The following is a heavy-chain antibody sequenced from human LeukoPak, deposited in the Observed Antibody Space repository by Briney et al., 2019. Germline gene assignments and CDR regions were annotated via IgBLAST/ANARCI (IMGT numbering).Heavy chain of an antibody. CDR3: ARDGDFGFFV. CDR1: GFTVGSNS. V-gene: IGHV3-53*01. CDR2: IYSGGST. D-gene: IGHD3-10*01. J-gene: IGHJ4*02. Sequence: PGGSLRLSCAASGFTVGSNSLSWVRQAPGRGLEWVSVIYSGGSTYYADSVKGRFTISRDDSKNTLYLQMNSLRADDMAVYYCARDGDFGFFVWGQGTLVTVSS.